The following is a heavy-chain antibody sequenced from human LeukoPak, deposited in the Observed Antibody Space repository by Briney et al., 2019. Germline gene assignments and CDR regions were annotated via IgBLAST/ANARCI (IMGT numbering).Heavy chain of an antibody. CDR1: GFTLSSYA. Sequence: PGGSLRLFCAASGFTLSSYAMSWVRQAPGKGLEWVSTISGSATYTYYSDSVKGRFTISRDNSKSTLYLQMNSLRAEDSAVYYCAKMGEFMGTSSRSSFDHWGQGTLVTVSS. CDR3: AKMGEFMGTSSRSSFDH. CDR2: ISGSATYT. J-gene: IGHJ4*02. V-gene: IGHV3-23*01. D-gene: IGHD3-16*01.